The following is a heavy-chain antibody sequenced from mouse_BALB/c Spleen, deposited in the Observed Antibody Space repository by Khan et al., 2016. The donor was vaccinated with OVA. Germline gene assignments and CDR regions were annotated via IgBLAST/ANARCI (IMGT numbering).Heavy chain of an antibody. CDR3: ARTQER. CDR2: INPSSGYT. Sequence: VQLQQSGAELARPGASVKMSCKASGFTFTSYSMHWVKQRPGQGLEWIGYINPSSGYTKYNQKFKDKATLTAAKSSSKAYMQLSSLTSEDSAVYYYARTQERWGQGTTLTVSS. J-gene: IGHJ2*01. CDR1: GFTFTSYS. V-gene: IGHV1-4*01.